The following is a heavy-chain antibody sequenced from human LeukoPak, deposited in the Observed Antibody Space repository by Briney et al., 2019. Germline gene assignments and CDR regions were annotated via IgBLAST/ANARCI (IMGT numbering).Heavy chain of an antibody. V-gene: IGHV1-24*01. CDR1: GYILTELS. J-gene: IGHJ4*02. CDR2: FDPDDVET. CDR3: ARGSGNIGEYYYVY. D-gene: IGHD3-22*01. Sequence: ASVKVSCRVSGYILTELSMYWVRQAPGKGLEWMGGFDPDDVETIYAQKFQGRVTITADESTRTAYMELSSLRSEDTAVYYCARGSGNIGEYYYVYWGQGTLVTVSS.